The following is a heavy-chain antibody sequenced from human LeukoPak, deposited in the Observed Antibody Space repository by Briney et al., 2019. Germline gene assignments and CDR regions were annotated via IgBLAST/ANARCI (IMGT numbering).Heavy chain of an antibody. CDR1: GFTFSSYS. Sequence: GGSLRLSCAASGFTFSSYSMNWVRQAPGKGLEWVSYISSSSSTIYYADSVKGRFTISRDNAKNSLYLQMNSLRAEDTALYYCAKAGSLYYDSSGYWGWGQGTLVTVSS. J-gene: IGHJ4*02. CDR2: ISSSSSTI. CDR3: AKAGSLYYDSSGYWG. V-gene: IGHV3-48*01. D-gene: IGHD3-22*01.